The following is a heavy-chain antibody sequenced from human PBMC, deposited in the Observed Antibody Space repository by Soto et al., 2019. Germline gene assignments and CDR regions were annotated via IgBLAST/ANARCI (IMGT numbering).Heavy chain of an antibody. Sequence: QVQLVESGGGVVQPGRSLRLSCTASGLTFSSYGMHWVRQAPGKGLEWVAVISHDGSNKYYADSVKGRFTISRDNSKNTLYLQMNSLRAEDTAVYYCEKEIWVGEYPTEGMDVWGQGTTVTVSS. J-gene: IGHJ6*02. CDR1: GLTFSSYG. CDR2: ISHDGSNK. D-gene: IGHD3-10*01. V-gene: IGHV3-30*18. CDR3: EKEIWVGEYPTEGMDV.